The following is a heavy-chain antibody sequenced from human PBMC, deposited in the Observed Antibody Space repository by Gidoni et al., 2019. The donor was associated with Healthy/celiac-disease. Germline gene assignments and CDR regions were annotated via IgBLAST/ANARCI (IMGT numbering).Heavy chain of an antibody. CDR1: GFTFSSYS. Sequence: EVQLVESGGGLVKPGGSLRLSCAASGFTFSSYSMNWVRQAPGKGLEWVSSISSSSSYIYYADSVKGRFTISRDNAKNSLYLQMNSLRAEDTAVYYCARGDKGYYDEYTFITTGFDYWGQGTLVTVSS. CDR3: ARGDKGYYDEYTFITTGFDY. J-gene: IGHJ4*02. V-gene: IGHV3-21*01. D-gene: IGHD3-22*01. CDR2: ISSSSSYI.